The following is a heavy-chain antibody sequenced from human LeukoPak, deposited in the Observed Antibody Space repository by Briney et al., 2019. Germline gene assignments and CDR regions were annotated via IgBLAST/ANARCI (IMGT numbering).Heavy chain of an antibody. Sequence: PGGSLRLSCAASGFTFGSYEMNWVRQAPGKGLEWVSYISSSGSTIYYADSVKGRFTISRDNAKNSLYLQMNSLRAEDTAVYYCARGKVSWSGYGYCFDYWGQGTLVTVSS. CDR3: ARGKVSWSGYGYCFDY. V-gene: IGHV3-48*03. D-gene: IGHD3-3*01. CDR2: ISSSGSTI. J-gene: IGHJ4*02. CDR1: GFTFGSYE.